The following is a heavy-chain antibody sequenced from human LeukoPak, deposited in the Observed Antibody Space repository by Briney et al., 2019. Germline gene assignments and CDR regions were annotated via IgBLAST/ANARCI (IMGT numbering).Heavy chain of an antibody. D-gene: IGHD5-24*01. V-gene: IGHV4-59*01. CDR2: IYYSGST. J-gene: IGHJ4*02. Sequence: PSETLSLTCTVSGGSISSYYWSWIRQPPRKGLEWIGYIYYSGSTNYNPSLKSRVTISVDTSKNQFSLKLSSVTAADTAVYYCARDRGDGYNYLLDYWGQGTLVTVSS. CDR1: GGSISSYY. CDR3: ARDRGDGYNYLLDY.